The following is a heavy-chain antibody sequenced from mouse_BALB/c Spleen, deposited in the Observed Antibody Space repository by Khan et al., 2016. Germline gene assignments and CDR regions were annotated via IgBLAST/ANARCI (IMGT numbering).Heavy chain of an antibody. CDR1: GYSFTGYY. J-gene: IGHJ4*01. CDR3: ARGNYAGYYAMES. V-gene: IGHV1S34*01. CDR2: ISRYNGAT. D-gene: IGHD2-4*01. Sequence: LVKTGASVKISCKASGYSFTGYYIHWVKQSHGKGLEWIGYISRYNGATNYNQKFTGKATVTVDNSSSTAYIPFHCLTSEDSAVYYWARGNYAGYYAMESWGQGPSVTVSS.